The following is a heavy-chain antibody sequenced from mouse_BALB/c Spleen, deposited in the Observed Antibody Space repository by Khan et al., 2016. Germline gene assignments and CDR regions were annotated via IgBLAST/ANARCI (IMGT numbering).Heavy chain of an antibody. Sequence: EVQLQESGPGLVKPSQYLSLTCTVTGYSITSDYAWNWIRQFPGNKLEWMGYISYSGSTSYNPSLKSRISSTRDTSKNQFFLQLNSVTTEDTATCYCARTATVVATGDYYAMDYWGQGTSVTVSS. CDR2: ISYSGST. J-gene: IGHJ4*01. CDR1: GYSITSDYA. CDR3: ARTATVVATGDYYAMDY. D-gene: IGHD1-1*01. V-gene: IGHV3-2*02.